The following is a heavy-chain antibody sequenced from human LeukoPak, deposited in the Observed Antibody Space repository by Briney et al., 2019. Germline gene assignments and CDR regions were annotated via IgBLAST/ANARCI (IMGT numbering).Heavy chain of an antibody. CDR2: ISAYNGNT. V-gene: IGHV1-18*01. D-gene: IGHD2-2*02. CDR3: ARDAVYCSSTSCYTDGIDP. J-gene: IGHJ5*02. Sequence: GASVKVSCKASGYTFTSYGISWVRQAPGQGLEWMGWISAYNGNTNYAQKFQGRVTITADESTSTAYMELSSLRSEDTAVYYCARDAVYCSSTSCYTDGIDPWGQGTLVTVSS. CDR1: GYTFTSYG.